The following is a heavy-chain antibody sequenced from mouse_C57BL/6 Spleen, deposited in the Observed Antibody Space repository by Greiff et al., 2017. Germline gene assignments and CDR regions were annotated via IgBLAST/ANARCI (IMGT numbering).Heavy chain of an antibody. J-gene: IGHJ4*01. D-gene: IGHD2-4*01. V-gene: IGHV2-5*01. Sequence: QVHVKQSGPGLVQPSQSLSITCTVSGFSLTSYGVHWVRQSPGKGLEWLGVIWRGGSTDYNAAFMSRLSITKDNSKSQVFFKMNSLQADDTAIYYCAKKGGSTMITSYAMDYWGQGTSVTVSS. CDR1: GFSLTSYG. CDR2: IWRGGST. CDR3: AKKGGSTMITSYAMDY.